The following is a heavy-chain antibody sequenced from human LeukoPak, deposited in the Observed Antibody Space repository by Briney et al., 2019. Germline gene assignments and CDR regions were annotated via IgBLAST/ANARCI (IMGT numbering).Heavy chain of an antibody. V-gene: IGHV4-4*02. Sequence: SETLSLTCTVSGGSISSSNWWSWVRQPPGKGLEWIGEIYHSGSTNYNPSLKSRVTISVDKSKNQFSLKLSSVTAADTAVYYCARRKHIVVVTALPKGGWFDPWGQGTLVTVSS. D-gene: IGHD2-21*02. CDR3: ARRKHIVVVTALPKGGWFDP. J-gene: IGHJ5*02. CDR1: GGSISSSNW. CDR2: IYHSGST.